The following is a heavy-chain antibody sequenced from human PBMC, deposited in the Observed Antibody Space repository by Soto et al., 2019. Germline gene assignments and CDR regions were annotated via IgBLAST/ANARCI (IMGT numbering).Heavy chain of an antibody. V-gene: IGHV4-34*01. CDR1: GGSFSGYY. D-gene: IGHD3-3*01. Sequence: PSETLSLTCAVYGGSFSGYYWSWIRQPPGKGQEWIGEINHSGSTNYNPSLKSRVTISVDTSKNQFSLKLSSVTAADTAVFYFARGADFWSGYFPFDYWGQGTLVTVSS. CDR2: INHSGST. CDR3: ARGADFWSGYFPFDY. J-gene: IGHJ4*02.